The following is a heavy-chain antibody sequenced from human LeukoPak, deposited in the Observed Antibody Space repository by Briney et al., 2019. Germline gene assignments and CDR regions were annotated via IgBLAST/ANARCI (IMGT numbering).Heavy chain of an antibody. CDR3: ASLNNDDY. Sequence: GGSLRLSCAASGFTFSNYWMSWVRQAPGKGLEWVANIKNDGNKKYYVDSVKGRFTISRDNAKNSLYLQMNSLRVEDTAVYYCASLNNDDYWGQGTLVTVPS. V-gene: IGHV3-7*01. CDR1: GFTFSNYW. D-gene: IGHD1-1*01. CDR2: IKNDGNKK. J-gene: IGHJ4*02.